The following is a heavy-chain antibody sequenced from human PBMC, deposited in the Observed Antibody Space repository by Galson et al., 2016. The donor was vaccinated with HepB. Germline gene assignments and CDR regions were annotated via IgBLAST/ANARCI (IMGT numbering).Heavy chain of an antibody. J-gene: IGHJ3*02. D-gene: IGHD2-2*01. CDR3: ARVPGGCPSTSCYGFGQNAFDI. Sequence: ETLSLTCTVSGGSVTSGSYFWTWIRQPPGKRLEWLGYIYYTGSTKNNPSLKSRVTISVDTSSNQFSLRLSSVTAADTAVYYCARVPGGCPSTSCYGFGQNAFDIWGQGTLVTVSS. CDR2: IYYTGST. V-gene: IGHV4-61*01. CDR1: GGSVTSGSYF.